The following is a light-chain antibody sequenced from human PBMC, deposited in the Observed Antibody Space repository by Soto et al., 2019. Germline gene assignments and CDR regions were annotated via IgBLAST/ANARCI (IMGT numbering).Light chain of an antibody. CDR3: QQYNNWPYT. CDR1: QNILSN. V-gene: IGKV3-15*01. J-gene: IGKJ2*01. CDR2: AAS. Sequence: EIVLAQSPATLSVSPGERATLSCRASQNILSNLAWYQQKPGQAPRLLIYAASARATGIPARFSGSGSGTDFTLTISSLQSEDFAVYYCQQYNNWPYTFGQGTKVDIK.